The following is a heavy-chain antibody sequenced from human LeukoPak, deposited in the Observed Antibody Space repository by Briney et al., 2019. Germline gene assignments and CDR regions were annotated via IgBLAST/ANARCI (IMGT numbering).Heavy chain of an antibody. D-gene: IGHD1/OR15-1a*01. CDR2: IDHSGST. J-gene: IGHJ4*02. CDR3: ARDDGNKFDY. V-gene: IGHV4-59*01. CDR1: GDSINTYY. Sequence: SETLSLTCTVSGDSINTYYWIWIRQRPGKGLDWIGYIDHSGSTDYNPSLKSRVTISINTSKNQFSLKLNSVAAADTAVYYCARDDGNKFDYWGQGTLVTVSS.